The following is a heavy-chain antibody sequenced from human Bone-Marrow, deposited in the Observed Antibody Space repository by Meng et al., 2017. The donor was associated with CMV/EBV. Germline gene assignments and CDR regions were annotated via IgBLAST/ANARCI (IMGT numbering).Heavy chain of an antibody. J-gene: IGHJ3*01. V-gene: IGHV5-51*01. CDR2: IIPGDSET. CDR3: ARTDTEGYCSGTSCFDAFDV. Sequence: GESLKISCEAFGYTFDKYWIGWVRQMPGKGLDWMAIIIPGDSETRYNPSFEGQVTISADKSISTTYLQWSRLKASDTAIYFCARTDTEGYCSGTSCFDAFDVWGQGKVVTVSS. CDR1: GYTFDKYW. D-gene: IGHD2-15*01.